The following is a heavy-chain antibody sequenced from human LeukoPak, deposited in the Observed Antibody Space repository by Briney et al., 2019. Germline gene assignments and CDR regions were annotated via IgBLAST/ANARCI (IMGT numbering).Heavy chain of an antibody. CDR3: ARKGYHGEVTYYYYYYMDV. V-gene: IGHV3-7*01. D-gene: IGHD2-2*01. CDR2: IKQDGSEK. CDR1: GFTFSSYW. Sequence: PGGSLRLSCAASGFTFSSYWMSWVRQAPGKGLEWVANIKQDGSEKYYVDSVKGRFTISRDNAKNSLYLQMNSLRAEDTAVYYCARKGYHGEVTYYYYYYMDVWGKGTTVTISS. J-gene: IGHJ6*03.